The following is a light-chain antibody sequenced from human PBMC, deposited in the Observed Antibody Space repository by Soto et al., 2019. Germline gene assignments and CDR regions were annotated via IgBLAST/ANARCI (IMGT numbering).Light chain of an antibody. Sequence: EIVLTQSPATLSLSPGERATLSCRASQSVSRYLAWYQQKPGQAPRLLIYDASNRATGIPARFSGSGSGTEFNLTISSLQSEDFAVYFCQQYDDWLRLTFGQGTRLEIK. CDR3: QQYDDWLRLT. V-gene: IGKV3-11*01. CDR1: QSVSRY. J-gene: IGKJ5*01. CDR2: DAS.